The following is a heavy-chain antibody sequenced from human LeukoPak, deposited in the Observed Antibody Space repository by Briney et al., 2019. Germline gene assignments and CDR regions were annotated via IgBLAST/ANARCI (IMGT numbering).Heavy chain of an antibody. CDR1: GYSFSSYW. D-gene: IGHD2-8*01. V-gene: IGHV5-51*01. Sequence: GESLKISCKGSGYSFSSYWIGWVRQMPGKGPEWMGIIYPGDSDTRYNPSFQGQVTISADKSISTAYLQWSSLKASDTAMYFCARHSAPRYCSNGVCYSYYFMDVWGKGTTVTVSS. CDR3: ARHSAPRYCSNGVCYSYYFMDV. J-gene: IGHJ6*03. CDR2: IYPGDSDT.